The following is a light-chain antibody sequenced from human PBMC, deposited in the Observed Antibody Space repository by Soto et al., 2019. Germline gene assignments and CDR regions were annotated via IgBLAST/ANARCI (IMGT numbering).Light chain of an antibody. CDR3: QQYDYSRT. Sequence: DVQMTQSPSTLSASVGDSVTITCRASQSIAASLAWYQLKPGEAPKIRLYDVSNLESGVPSRFSGSGSGTEFSLTTRSLHPDDFATYYCQQYDYSRTFGQGTKVEIK. J-gene: IGKJ1*01. V-gene: IGKV1-5*01. CDR1: QSIAAS. CDR2: DVS.